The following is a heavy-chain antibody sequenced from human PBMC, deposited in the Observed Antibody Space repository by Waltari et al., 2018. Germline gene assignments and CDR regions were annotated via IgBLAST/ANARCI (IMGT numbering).Heavy chain of an antibody. CDR2: FDPEEGET. CDR1: GYTLTELS. V-gene: IGHV1-24*01. CDR3: ATSTSYYDSSGGFDY. D-gene: IGHD3-22*01. J-gene: IGHJ4*02. Sequence: QVQLVQSGAEVKKPGASVKVSCKVSGYTLTELSMNWVRQAPGKGLEWMGGFDPEEGETIYAQKFQGRVTMTEDTSTDTAYMELSSLRSDDTAVYYCATSTSYYDSSGGFDYWGQGTLVTVSS.